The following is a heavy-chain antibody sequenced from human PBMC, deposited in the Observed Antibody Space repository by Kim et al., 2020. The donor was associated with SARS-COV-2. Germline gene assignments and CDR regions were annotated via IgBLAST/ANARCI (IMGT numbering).Heavy chain of an antibody. Sequence: GGPLRLSCAASRFVFSSYEMIWVRQAPGKGLEWLSYISSSGGTTHYADSMKGRITISRDNAKNALYLQMTSLRAEDTAVYYCATKSGTEASGWGQGTQVT. CDR2: ISSSGGTT. CDR1: RFVFSSYE. CDR3: ATKSGTEASG. D-gene: IGHD6-25*01. V-gene: IGHV3-48*03. J-gene: IGHJ4*02.